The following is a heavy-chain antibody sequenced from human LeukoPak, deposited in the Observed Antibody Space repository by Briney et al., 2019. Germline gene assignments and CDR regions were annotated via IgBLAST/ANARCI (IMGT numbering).Heavy chain of an antibody. V-gene: IGHV4-59*01. D-gene: IGHD2-15*01. CDR1: GGSISTYY. Sequence: SETLSLTCTVSGGSISTYYWSWIRQPPGKGLEWIGYIFYSESTNYNPSLKSRVTISLDTSMNQFSLKLISVTAADTAVYYCVRDYFCSGGTCDDCFDPWGQGTLVTVSS. CDR3: VRDYFCSGGTCDDCFDP. CDR2: IFYSEST. J-gene: IGHJ5*02.